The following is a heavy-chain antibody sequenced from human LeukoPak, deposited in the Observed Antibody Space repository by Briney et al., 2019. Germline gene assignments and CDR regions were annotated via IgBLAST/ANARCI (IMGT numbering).Heavy chain of an antibody. J-gene: IGHJ4*02. D-gene: IGHD6-6*01. Sequence: GGSLRLSCAASGFIFSSYAMSWVRQAPGKGLEWVSSISGSGGSTYYADSVKGRFTISRYNSKNTLYMQMNSLRAEDTAVYYCAKSAADYSSSSFDYWGQGTLVTVTS. CDR1: GFIFSSYA. CDR3: AKSAADYSSSSFDY. V-gene: IGHV3-23*01. CDR2: ISGSGGST.